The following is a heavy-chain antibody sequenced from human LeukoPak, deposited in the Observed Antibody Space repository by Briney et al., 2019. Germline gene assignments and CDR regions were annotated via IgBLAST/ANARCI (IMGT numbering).Heavy chain of an antibody. CDR2: IYYSGNT. D-gene: IGHD3-3*01. CDR1: GGSISSYY. Sequence: SETLSLTCTVSGGSISSYYWSWIRQPPGKGLEWIGYIYYSGNTNYNPSLKSRVTISVDTSKNQFSLKLSSVTAADTAVYYCARLWSEGNWENWFDPWGQGTLVTVSS. V-gene: IGHV4-59*01. CDR3: ARLWSEGNWENWFDP. J-gene: IGHJ5*02.